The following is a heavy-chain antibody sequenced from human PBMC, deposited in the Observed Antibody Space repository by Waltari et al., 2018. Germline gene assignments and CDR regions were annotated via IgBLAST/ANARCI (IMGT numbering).Heavy chain of an antibody. CDR3: ASISFDYGDYVFYYGMDV. CDR2: IYYSGST. V-gene: IGHV4-39*01. CDR1: GGSISSSSYY. Sequence: QLQLQESGPGLVKPSETLSLTCTVSGGSISSSSYYWGWIRQPPGKGLEWIGSIYYSGSTYYNPSLKRRVTISVDTSKNQFSLKLSSVTAADTAVYYCASISFDYGDYVFYYGMDVWGQGTTVTVSS. D-gene: IGHD4-17*01. J-gene: IGHJ6*02.